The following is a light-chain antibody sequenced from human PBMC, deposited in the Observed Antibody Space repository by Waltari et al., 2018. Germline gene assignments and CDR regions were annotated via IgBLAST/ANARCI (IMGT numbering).Light chain of an antibody. CDR2: AAS. CDR1: QSISSY. Sequence: DIQMTQSPSSLSASVGDSVNITCRASQSISSYLNWYKQKPGKAPKLLIYAASSLQSGVPSRFSGSGSGTDFTLTISSLQPEDFATYYCQQSYSTPLTFGPGTKVDIK. V-gene: IGKV1-39*01. J-gene: IGKJ3*01. CDR3: QQSYSTPLT.